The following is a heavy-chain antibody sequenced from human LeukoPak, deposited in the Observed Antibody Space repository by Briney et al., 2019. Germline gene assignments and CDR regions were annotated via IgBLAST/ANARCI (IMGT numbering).Heavy chain of an antibody. D-gene: IGHD6-6*01. Sequence: GGSLRLSCAASGFIFSDYYMSWLRQAPGKGLEWVSYISTTGATIYYADSVKGRFTISRDNTKNSLYLQMNSLRAEDTAVYYCAREYSSSSTHYWGQGTLVTVSS. CDR1: GFIFSDYY. V-gene: IGHV3-11*04. CDR2: ISTTGATI. CDR3: AREYSSSSTHY. J-gene: IGHJ4*02.